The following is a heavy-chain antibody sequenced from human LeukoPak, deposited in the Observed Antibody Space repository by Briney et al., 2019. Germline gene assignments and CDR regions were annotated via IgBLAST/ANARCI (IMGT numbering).Heavy chain of an antibody. CDR2: INYSGST. V-gene: IGHV4-34*01. D-gene: IGHD3-10*01. J-gene: IGHJ4*02. Sequence: SETLSFTCAVYGGSFSGYYWYWIRQPPGKGLEWIGEINYSGSTNYNPSLKSRVTISADTSKNQFSLKMSSVTAADTAVYYCATTSGYWGQGTLVTVSS. CDR1: GGSFSGYY. CDR3: ATTSGY.